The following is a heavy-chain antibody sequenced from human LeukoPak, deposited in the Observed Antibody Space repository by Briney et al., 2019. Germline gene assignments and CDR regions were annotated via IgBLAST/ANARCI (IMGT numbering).Heavy chain of an antibody. CDR3: ARDGGIVGAANPYFDY. Sequence: SETLSLTCTLSGYSLSSRYYWGWIRQPPGKGLEWIGSMYHSGSTYYNPSLKSRVTISVDTSKNHFSLKLSSVTASDTALYHCARDGGIVGAANPYFDYWGQGTLVTVSS. CDR1: GYSLSSRYY. CDR2: MYHSGST. J-gene: IGHJ4*02. D-gene: IGHD1-26*01. V-gene: IGHV4-38-2*02.